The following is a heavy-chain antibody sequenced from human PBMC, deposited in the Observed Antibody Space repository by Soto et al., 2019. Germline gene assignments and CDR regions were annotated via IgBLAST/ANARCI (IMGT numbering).Heavy chain of an antibody. CDR3: ARGGGARTFDY. J-gene: IGHJ4*02. Sequence: EVQLAESGGGLVQPGGSLRLSCSASGFTFSSYSMNWVRQAPGKGLEWVSYISSSSGTVYYADSVKGRFTISRDNAKNSLYRQVNRLRAEDTAVYYCARGGGARTFDYWGQGTLVTVSS. CDR1: GFTFSSYS. V-gene: IGHV3-48*01. CDR2: ISSSSGTV. D-gene: IGHD3-16*01.